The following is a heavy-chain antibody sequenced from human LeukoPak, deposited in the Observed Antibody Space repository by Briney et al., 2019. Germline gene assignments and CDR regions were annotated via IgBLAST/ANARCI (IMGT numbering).Heavy chain of an antibody. D-gene: IGHD2-8*01. CDR1: GFTFSSYA. Sequence: GGSLRLSCAASGFTFSSYAMNWARQAPGKGLEWVSAISGSGGSTYYADSVKGRFTISRDNSRNTVYLQMNSLRAEDTAVYYCAKGLKPAMASRSNYFDYWGQGTLVSVSS. CDR3: AKGLKPAMASRSNYFDY. V-gene: IGHV3-23*01. J-gene: IGHJ4*02. CDR2: ISGSGGST.